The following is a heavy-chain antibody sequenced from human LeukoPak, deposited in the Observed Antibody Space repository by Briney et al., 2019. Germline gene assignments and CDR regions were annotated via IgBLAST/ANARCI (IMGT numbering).Heavy chain of an antibody. Sequence: PGGSLRLSCAASGFTFSSYVMSWVRQAPGKGLEWVSTISESGASTFYADSVKGRFPISRDNSKNTLYLEMNSLRAEDTALYYCAKTISSGSQPDYWGQGTLVTVPS. CDR1: GFTFSSYV. D-gene: IGHD3-10*01. CDR3: AKTISSGSQPDY. CDR2: ISESGAST. J-gene: IGHJ4*02. V-gene: IGHV3-23*01.